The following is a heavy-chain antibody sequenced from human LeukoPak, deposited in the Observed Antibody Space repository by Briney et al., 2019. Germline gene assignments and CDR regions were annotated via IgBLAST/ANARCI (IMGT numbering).Heavy chain of an antibody. CDR2: ISAYNGNT. D-gene: IGHD2-15*01. CDR3: AREDVVVVAATIQYFQH. V-gene: IGHV1-18*01. CDR1: GYTFTSYG. Sequence: ASVKVSCKASGYTFTSYGISWVRQAPGQGLEWMGWISAYNGNTNYAQKLQGRVTMTTDTSTSTAYMELRSLRSDDTAVYYCAREDVVVVAATIQYFQHWGQGTLVTVSS. J-gene: IGHJ1*01.